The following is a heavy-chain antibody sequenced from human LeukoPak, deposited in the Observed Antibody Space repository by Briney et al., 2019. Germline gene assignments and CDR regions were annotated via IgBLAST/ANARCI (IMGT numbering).Heavy chain of an antibody. J-gene: IGHJ5*02. D-gene: IGHD3-22*01. CDR1: GGTFSSYA. Sequence: GASVKVSCKASGGTFSSYAISWVRQAPGQGLEWMGGIIPIFGTANYAQKFQGRVTITADESTSTAYMELSSLRSEDTAVYYCARADYDSSGYYRLPPYNWFDPWGQGTLVTVSS. CDR3: ARADYDSSGYYRLPPYNWFDP. V-gene: IGHV1-69*13. CDR2: IIPIFGTA.